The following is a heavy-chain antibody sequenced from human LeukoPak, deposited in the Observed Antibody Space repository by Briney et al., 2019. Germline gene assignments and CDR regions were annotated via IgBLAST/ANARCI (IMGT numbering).Heavy chain of an antibody. V-gene: IGHV3-30*18. J-gene: IGHJ4*02. CDR2: ISYDGSNK. Sequence: GGSLRLSCAASGFTFSNYGMNWVRQAPGKGLEWVAVISYDGSNKYYADSVKGRFTISRDNSKNTLYLQVNSLRAEDTVVYYCAKDLAPAAYWGQGTLVTVSS. D-gene: IGHD2-2*01. CDR1: GFTFSNYG. CDR3: AKDLAPAAY.